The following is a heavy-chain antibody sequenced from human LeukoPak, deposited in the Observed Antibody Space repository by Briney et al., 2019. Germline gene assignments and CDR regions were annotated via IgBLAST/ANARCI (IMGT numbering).Heavy chain of an antibody. V-gene: IGHV3-7*05. CDR1: GFIFSSYW. CDR3: AGDPYSSTWSYGMDV. Sequence: GGSLRLSCAASGFIFSSYWMSWVRQAPGKGLEWVANIKQDGSEKYYVDSAKGRFTISRDNAKNSLFLQMNTLRAEDTAVYYCAGDPYSSTWSYGMDVWGQGTTVTVSS. D-gene: IGHD6-6*01. J-gene: IGHJ6*02. CDR2: IKQDGSEK.